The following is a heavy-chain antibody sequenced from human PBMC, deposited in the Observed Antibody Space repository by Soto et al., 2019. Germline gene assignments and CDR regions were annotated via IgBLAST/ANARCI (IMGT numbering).Heavy chain of an antibody. CDR2: IYRTGST. J-gene: IGHJ4*02. Sequence: VSLTSAVSGGCFIINNWWTWVRQPPGQGLEWIGEIYRTGSTNYNPSLKSRVTISLDKSENQFSLKVTSLTAADTAVYYCASRDPGTSVDYWGQGTLVTVSS. V-gene: IGHV4-4*02. D-gene: IGHD1-7*01. CDR3: ASRDPGTSVDY. CDR1: GGCFIINNW.